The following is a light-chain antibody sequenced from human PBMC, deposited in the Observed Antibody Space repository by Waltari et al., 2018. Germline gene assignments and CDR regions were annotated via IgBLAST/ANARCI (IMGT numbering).Light chain of an antibody. Sequence: QTVVTQEPSLSVSPGGTVTLTCGLSSGSVSTTYYPSWYQQAPGPAPRTLIFDTNTRSSGGPDRFSGSILDNKAALTITGAQADDECDYYCVLSMGSGIWMFGGGTKLTVL. CDR2: DTN. V-gene: IGLV8-61*01. J-gene: IGLJ3*02. CDR3: VLSMGSGIWM. CDR1: SGSVSTTYY.